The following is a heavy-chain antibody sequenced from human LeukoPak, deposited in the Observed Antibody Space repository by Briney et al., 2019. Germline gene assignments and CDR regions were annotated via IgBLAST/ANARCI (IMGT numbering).Heavy chain of an antibody. V-gene: IGHV3-21*01. J-gene: IGHJ4*02. D-gene: IGHD3-9*01. CDR3: ARALRYFDWSPFDY. CDR2: ISSSSSYI. Sequence: GGSLRPSCAASGFTFSSYSMNWVRQAPGKGLEWVSSISSSSSYIYYADSVKGRFTISRDNAKNSLYLQMNSLRAEDTAVYYCARALRYFDWSPFDYWGQGTLVTVSS. CDR1: GFTFSSYS.